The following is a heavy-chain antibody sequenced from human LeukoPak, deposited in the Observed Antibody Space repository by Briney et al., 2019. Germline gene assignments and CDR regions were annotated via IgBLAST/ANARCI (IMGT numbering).Heavy chain of an antibody. CDR2: IKQDGSEK. J-gene: IGHJ4*02. CDR1: GFTFSSYW. V-gene: IGHV3-7*04. Sequence: GGSLRLSCAASGFTFSSYWMSWVHQAAGKGLEWVASIKQDGSEKYYVDSVEGRFTISRDNARNSLYLQMNSLRAEDTAVYYCARGGSNFDYWGQGTLVTVSS. D-gene: IGHD2-2*01. CDR3: ARGGSNFDY.